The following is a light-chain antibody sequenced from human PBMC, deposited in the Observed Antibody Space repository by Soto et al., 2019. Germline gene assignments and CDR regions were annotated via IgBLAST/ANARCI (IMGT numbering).Light chain of an antibody. CDR3: SSYTSSSTLYV. CDR2: DVS. V-gene: IGLV2-14*01. J-gene: IGLJ1*01. Sequence: QSVLNQPASVSGSPGQSITISCTGTSSDVGGYNYVSWYQQHPGKAPKLMIYDVSNRPSGVSNRFSGSKSGNTASLTISGLQVENETNYYCSSYTSSSTLYVFGTGTKVTVL. CDR1: SSDVGGYNY.